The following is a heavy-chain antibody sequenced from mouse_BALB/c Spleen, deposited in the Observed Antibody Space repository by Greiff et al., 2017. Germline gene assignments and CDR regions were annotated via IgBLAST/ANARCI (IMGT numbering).Heavy chain of an antibody. CDR3: ARGGDLSGYYGNYWFAY. CDR2: ISYSGST. V-gene: IGHV3-2*02. Sequence: DVKLVESGPGLVKPSQSLSLTCTVTGYSITSDYAWNWIRQFPGNKLEWMGYISYSGSTSYNPSLKSRISITRDTSKNQFFLQLNSVTTEDTATYYCARGGDLSGYYGNYWFAYWGQGTLVTVSA. J-gene: IGHJ3*01. D-gene: IGHD2-1*01. CDR1: GYSITSDYA.